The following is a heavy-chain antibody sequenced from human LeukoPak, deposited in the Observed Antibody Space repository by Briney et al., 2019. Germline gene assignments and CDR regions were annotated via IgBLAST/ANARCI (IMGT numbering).Heavy chain of an antibody. J-gene: IGHJ4*02. CDR1: GGSISSSSYY. CDR2: IYYSGST. CDR3: ARHDTVVTWGFDY. V-gene: IGHV4-39*01. D-gene: IGHD4-23*01. Sequence: SETLSLTCTVSGGSISSSSYYWGWIRQPPGKGLEWIGSIYYSGSTYYNPSLKSRVTISVDTSKNQFSLKLSSVTAADTAVYCCARHDTVVTWGFDYWGQGTLVTVSS.